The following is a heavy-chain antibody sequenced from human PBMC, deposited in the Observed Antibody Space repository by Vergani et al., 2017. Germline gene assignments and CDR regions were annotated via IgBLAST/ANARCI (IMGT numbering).Heavy chain of an antibody. D-gene: IGHD2-2*01. Sequence: QVQLVQSGAEVKKPGSSVKVSCKASGGTFSSYAISWVRQAPGQGLEWLGGIIPIFGTANYAQKFQGRVTITADESTSTAYMELSSLRSEDTAVYYCARGAVVVPAARGCYFDYWGQGTLVTVSS. CDR2: IIPIFGTA. CDR1: GGTFSSYA. J-gene: IGHJ4*02. CDR3: ARGAVVVPAARGCYFDY. V-gene: IGHV1-69*01.